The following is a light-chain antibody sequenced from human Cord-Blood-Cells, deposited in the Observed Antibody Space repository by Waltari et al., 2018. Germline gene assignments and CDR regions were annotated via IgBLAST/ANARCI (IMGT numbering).Light chain of an antibody. V-gene: IGLV3-1*01. CDR2: QDS. Sequence: SYELTQPPSVSVSPGQTASITCSGDKLGDKYACWYQQKPGQSPVLVIYQDSKRPSGSPGRFPGSNSGNTATLTISGTQAMDEADYYCQAWDSSVVFGGGTKLTVL. CDR3: QAWDSSVV. CDR1: KLGDKY. J-gene: IGLJ2*01.